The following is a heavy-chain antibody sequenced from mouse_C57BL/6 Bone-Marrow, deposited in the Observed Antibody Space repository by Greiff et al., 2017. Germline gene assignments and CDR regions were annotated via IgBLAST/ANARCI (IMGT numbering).Heavy chain of an antibody. CDR1: GFNIQDDY. V-gene: IGHV14-4*01. D-gene: IGHD1-1*01. CDR2: IDPENGDT. J-gene: IGHJ2*01. CDR3: TTYYGSSGGDFDY. Sequence: VQLKESGAELVRPGASVKLSCTASGFNIQDDYMHWVKQRPEQGLEWIGWIDPENGDTEYASKFQGKATITADTSSNTAYLQLSSLTSEDTAVYDSTTYYGSSGGDFDYWGQGTTLTVSS.